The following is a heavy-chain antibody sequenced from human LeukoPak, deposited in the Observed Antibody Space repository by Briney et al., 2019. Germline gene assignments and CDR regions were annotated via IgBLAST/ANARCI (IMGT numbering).Heavy chain of an antibody. V-gene: IGHV4-34*01. CDR1: GGSFSGYY. Sequence: SETLSLTCAVYGGSFSGYYWSWIRQPPGKGLEWIGEINHSGSTNYNPSLKSRVTISVDTSKNQFSLKLSSVTAADTAVYYCARGLTTMVTRQFDYWGQGTLVTVSS. CDR3: ARGLTTMVTRQFDY. CDR2: INHSGST. D-gene: IGHD4/OR15-4a*01. J-gene: IGHJ4*02.